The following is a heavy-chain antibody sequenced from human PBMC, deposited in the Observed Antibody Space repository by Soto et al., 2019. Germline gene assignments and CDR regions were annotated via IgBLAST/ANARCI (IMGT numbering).Heavy chain of an antibody. Sequence: SETLSLTCTVSGGSISSSIYYGGWIRQPPGKGLEWIGSIYYSGSTYYNPSLKSRVTISVDTSKNQFSLKLSSVTAADTAVYYCASNTYYDYVWGSYRFLNYWGQGTLVTVSS. CDR1: GGSISSSIYY. J-gene: IGHJ4*02. CDR2: IYYSGST. V-gene: IGHV4-39*01. CDR3: ASNTYYDYVWGSYRFLNY. D-gene: IGHD3-16*02.